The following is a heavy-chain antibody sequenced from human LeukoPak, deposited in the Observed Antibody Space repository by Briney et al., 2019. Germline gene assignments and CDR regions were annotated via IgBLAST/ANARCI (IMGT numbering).Heavy chain of an antibody. Sequence: ASVKVSCEASGYTFTSNYIHWVRQAPGQGLEWMGMIYPRDGSTSYAQKFQGRVTVTRDTSTSTVHMELSGLRSEDTAVYYCARVQWQSRGQGDYYYYYGMDVWGQGTTVTVSS. J-gene: IGHJ6*02. CDR3: ARVQWQSRGQGDYYYYYGMDV. CDR1: GYTFTSNY. D-gene: IGHD6-19*01. V-gene: IGHV1-46*01. CDR2: IYPRDGST.